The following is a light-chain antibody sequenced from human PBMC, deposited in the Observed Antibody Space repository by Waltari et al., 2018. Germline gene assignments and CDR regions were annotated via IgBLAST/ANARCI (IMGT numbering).Light chain of an antibody. V-gene: IGLV1-51*02. CDR2: ENT. Sequence: QSVLTPPPSVSAAPGQRVTISCSRGSSNIGNNYVSWYRQFPGTAPKLLIYENTERPAGIPGRFSGSKSGASATLDITGLQAGDEADYYCGTWDSSLSGAVFGGGTRLTVL. CDR1: SSNIGNNY. J-gene: IGLJ7*01. CDR3: GTWDSSLSGAV.